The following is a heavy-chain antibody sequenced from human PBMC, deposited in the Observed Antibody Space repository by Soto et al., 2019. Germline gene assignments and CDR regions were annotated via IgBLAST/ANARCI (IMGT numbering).Heavy chain of an antibody. CDR2: ISGSGGST. V-gene: IGHV3-23*01. Sequence: EVQLLESGGGLVQPGGSLRLSCAASGFTFSSYAMSWVRQAPGKGLEWVSAISGSGGSTYYADSVKGRFTISRDNAKTTLYLQMNSMRAEDTAVYYCATDRLVVVPAAIDSYFYYYGRDVWGQGTTVTVSS. J-gene: IGHJ6*02. CDR3: ATDRLVVVPAAIDSYFYYYGRDV. D-gene: IGHD2-2*02. CDR1: GFTFSSYA.